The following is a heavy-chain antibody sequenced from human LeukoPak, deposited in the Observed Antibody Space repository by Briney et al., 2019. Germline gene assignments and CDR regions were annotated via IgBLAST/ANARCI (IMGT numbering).Heavy chain of an antibody. D-gene: IGHD6-13*01. CDR3: AKVPVAVAAAGTLSY. Sequence: PGGSLRLSCAASGFTFSSYAMSWVRQAPGKGLEWVSAISGSGGSTYYADSVKGRFTISRENSKNTLYLQMNSLRAEDTAVYYCAKVPVAVAAAGTLSYWGQGTLVTVSS. CDR1: GFTFSSYA. V-gene: IGHV3-23*01. J-gene: IGHJ4*02. CDR2: ISGSGGST.